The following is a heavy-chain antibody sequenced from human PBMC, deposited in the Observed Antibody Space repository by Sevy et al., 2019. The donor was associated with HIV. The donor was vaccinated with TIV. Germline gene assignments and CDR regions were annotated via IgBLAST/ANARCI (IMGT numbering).Heavy chain of an antibody. CDR2: IYYSGST. CDR1: GGSISSGGYY. J-gene: IGHJ3*02. V-gene: IGHV4-31*03. D-gene: IGHD4-17*01. Sequence: SETLSLTCTVSGGSISSGGYYWSWIRQHPGKGLEGIGYIYYSGSTYYNPSLKSRVTIAVDTSKNQFSLKLSSVTAAETAGDYWARAPVTNDQEVGLLAFDIWGQGTMVTVSS. CDR3: ARAPVTNDQEVGLLAFDI.